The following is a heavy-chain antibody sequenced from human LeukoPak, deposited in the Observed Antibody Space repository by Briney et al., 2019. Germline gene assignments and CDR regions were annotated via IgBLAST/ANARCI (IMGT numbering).Heavy chain of an antibody. V-gene: IGHV1-69*01. CDR1: GGTFSSYA. CDR3: ARAGYYYGSGSYYIFDY. Sequence: GASVKVSCKASGGTFSSYAISWVRQAPGQGLEWMGGIIPIFGTANYAQKFQGRVTITADESTSTAYMELSSLRSEDTAVYYCARAGYYYGSGSYYIFDYWGQGTLVTVSS. J-gene: IGHJ4*02. CDR2: IIPIFGTA. D-gene: IGHD3-10*01.